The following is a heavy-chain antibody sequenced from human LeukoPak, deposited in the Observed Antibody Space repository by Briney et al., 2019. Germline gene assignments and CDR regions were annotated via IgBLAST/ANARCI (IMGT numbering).Heavy chain of an antibody. D-gene: IGHD1-26*01. CDR1: GFTFSSYA. Sequence: PGGSLRLSCAASGFTFSSYAMSWVRQAPGKGLGWGSAISGSGGSTYYADSVKGRFTISRDNSKNTLYLQMNSLRAEDTAVYYRARGGSYLSAFDIWGQGTMVTVSS. CDR2: ISGSGGST. V-gene: IGHV3-23*01. J-gene: IGHJ3*02. CDR3: ARGGSYLSAFDI.